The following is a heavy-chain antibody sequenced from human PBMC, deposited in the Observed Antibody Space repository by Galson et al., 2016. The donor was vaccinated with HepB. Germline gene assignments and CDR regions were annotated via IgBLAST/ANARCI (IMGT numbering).Heavy chain of an antibody. CDR1: GGTFSSYA. CDR2: ISTYSGNT. D-gene: IGHD5-12*01. V-gene: IGHV1-18*01. Sequence: QSGAEVKRPGESLKISCKASGGTFSSYAISWVRQAPGQGLEWMGWISTYSGNTKYAQNLQGRVTVTTDTSTSTAYMELRSLRSDDTAVYYCARGGGKWQGIDVWGQGTTVAGSS. CDR3: ARGGGKWQGIDV. J-gene: IGHJ6*02.